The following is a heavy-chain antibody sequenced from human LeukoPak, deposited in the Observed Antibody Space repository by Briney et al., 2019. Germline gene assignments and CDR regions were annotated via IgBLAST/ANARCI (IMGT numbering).Heavy chain of an antibody. CDR2: IYYSGST. J-gene: IGHJ3*02. V-gene: IGHV4-59*08. Sequence: SETLSLTCTVSGGSISSYYWSWIRQPPGKGLEGIGYIYYSGSTNYNPSLKSRVTISVDTSKNQFSLKLSSVTAADTAVYYCASLVYYYDSSGYRKAFDIWGQGTMVTVSS. D-gene: IGHD3-22*01. CDR3: ASLVYYYDSSGYRKAFDI. CDR1: GGSISSYY.